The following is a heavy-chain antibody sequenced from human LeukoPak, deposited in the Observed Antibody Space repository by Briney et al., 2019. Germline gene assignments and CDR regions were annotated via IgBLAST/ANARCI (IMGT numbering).Heavy chain of an antibody. CDR2: IYYSGNT. CDR1: GDSISSSNSY. V-gene: IGHV4-39*01. Sequence: SSETLSLTCTVSGDSISSSNSYWGWIRQPPGKGLEWIGSIYYSGNTYYNASLKSRVTISVDTSKNQFSLKLTSVTAADTAVYYCARQQWLASDIDYWGQGTLVTVSS. J-gene: IGHJ4*02. D-gene: IGHD6-19*01. CDR3: ARQQWLASDIDY.